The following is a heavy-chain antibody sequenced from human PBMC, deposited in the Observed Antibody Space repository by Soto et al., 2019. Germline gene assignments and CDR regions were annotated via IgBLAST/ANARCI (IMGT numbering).Heavy chain of an antibody. CDR3: ARDGYSSGFDY. D-gene: IGHD6-25*01. V-gene: IGHV3-21*01. CDR1: GFTFSRHS. Sequence: PGGSLRLSCAASGFTFSRHSLNWVRQAPGKGLEWVSSISTTSSYIYYADSVKGRFTISRDNAKNSLYLQMDSLRAEDTAVNYCARDGYSSGFDYWGQGTLVTVS. J-gene: IGHJ4*02. CDR2: ISTTSSYI.